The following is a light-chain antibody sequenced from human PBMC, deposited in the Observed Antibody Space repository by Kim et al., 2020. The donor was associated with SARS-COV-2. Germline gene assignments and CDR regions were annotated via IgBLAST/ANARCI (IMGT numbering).Light chain of an antibody. CDR2: DVS. CDR1: SSDIGTYDF. CDR3: SSYTTRTTEV. J-gene: IGLJ2*01. Sequence: GQSITISCTGTSSDIGTYDFVSSYQQHPGKVPKLLIYDVSNRPSGVSNRFSASKSGNTATLTISGLQAEDEADYYCSSYTTRTTEVFGGGTQLTVL. V-gene: IGLV2-14*03.